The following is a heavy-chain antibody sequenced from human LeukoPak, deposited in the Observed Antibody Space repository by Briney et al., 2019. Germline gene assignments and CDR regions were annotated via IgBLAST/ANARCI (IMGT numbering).Heavy chain of an antibody. J-gene: IGHJ4*02. CDR2: INPSGGST. Sequence: ASVKVSCKASGYTFTSYYMHWVRQAPGQGLEWMGIINPSGGSTSYAQKFQGRVTMTRDTSTSTVYMELSSLISEDTAVYYCARVERYCSSTSCSFDYWGQGTLVTVSS. CDR3: ARVERYCSSTSCSFDY. V-gene: IGHV1-46*03. CDR1: GYTFTSYY. D-gene: IGHD2-2*01.